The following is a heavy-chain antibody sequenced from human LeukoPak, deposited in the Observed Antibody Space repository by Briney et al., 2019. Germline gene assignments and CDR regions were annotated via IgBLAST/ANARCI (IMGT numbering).Heavy chain of an antibody. V-gene: IGHV3-21*01. Sequence: GGSLSLSCPLSGLTFSSYSMNWVRQPAGKGLDWVSSISIIISYIYHANSVKGRFTISRDNAKNTLYQQMNSLRAEDTAVYYCARSKDDYSNYGEYYGMDVWGQGTTVTVSS. CDR1: GLTFSSYS. D-gene: IGHD4-11*01. CDR3: ARSKDDYSNYGEYYGMDV. J-gene: IGHJ6*02. CDR2: ISIIISYI.